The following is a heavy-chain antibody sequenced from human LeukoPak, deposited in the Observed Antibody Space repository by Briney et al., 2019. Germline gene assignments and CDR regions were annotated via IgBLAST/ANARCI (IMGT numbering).Heavy chain of an antibody. CDR1: GFTFSNAW. V-gene: IGHV3-15*01. D-gene: IGHD6-13*01. CDR3: TTDSSLIAGVLDY. Sequence: GGSLRLSCAASGFTFSNAWMSWVRQAPGKGLEWVGRIKSKTDGGTTDYAAPVKGRFTISRDDSKNKLYLQMNSLKTEDTAVYYCTTDSSLIAGVLDYWGQGTLVTVSS. J-gene: IGHJ4*02. CDR2: IKSKTDGGTT.